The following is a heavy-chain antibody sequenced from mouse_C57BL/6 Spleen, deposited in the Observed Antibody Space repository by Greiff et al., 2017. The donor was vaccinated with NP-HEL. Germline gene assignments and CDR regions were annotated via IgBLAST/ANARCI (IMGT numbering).Heavy chain of an antibody. Sequence: VQLQQSGAELVKPGASVNISCKASGYAFSSYWMNWVKQRPGKGLEWIGQIYPGDGDTNYNGKFKGKATLTADKSSSTAYMQLSSLTSEDAAVYFCARDYGSTWFAYWGQGTLVTVSA. D-gene: IGHD1-1*01. V-gene: IGHV1-80*01. J-gene: IGHJ3*01. CDR3: ARDYGSTWFAY. CDR2: IYPGDGDT. CDR1: GYAFSSYW.